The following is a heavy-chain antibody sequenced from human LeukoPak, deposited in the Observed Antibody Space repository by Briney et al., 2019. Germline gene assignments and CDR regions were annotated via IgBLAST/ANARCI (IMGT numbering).Heavy chain of an antibody. CDR3: ARVDILTGYYHFDY. V-gene: IGHV1-69*06. CDR1: GGTFSSYA. Sequence: SVKVSCKASGGTFSSYAISWVRQAPGQGLEWMGGIIPIFGTANYAQKFQGRVTITADKSTSTAYMEPSSLRSEDTAVYYCARVDILTGYYHFDYWGQGTLVTVSS. D-gene: IGHD3-9*01. CDR2: IIPIFGTA. J-gene: IGHJ4*02.